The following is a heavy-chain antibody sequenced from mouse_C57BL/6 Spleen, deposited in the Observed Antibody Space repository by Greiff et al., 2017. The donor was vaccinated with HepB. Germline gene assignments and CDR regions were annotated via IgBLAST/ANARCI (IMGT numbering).Heavy chain of an antibody. CDR2: INPSTGGT. J-gene: IGHJ3*01. CDR1: GYSFTGYY. CDR3: ARPGITTVVATRGWFAY. V-gene: IGHV1-42*01. D-gene: IGHD1-1*01. Sequence: VHVKQSGPELVKPGASVKISCKASGYSFTGYYMNWVKQSPEKSLEWIGEINPSTGGTTYNQKFKAKATLTVDKSSSTAYMQLKSLTSEDSAVYYCARPGITTVVATRGWFAYWGQGTLVTVSA.